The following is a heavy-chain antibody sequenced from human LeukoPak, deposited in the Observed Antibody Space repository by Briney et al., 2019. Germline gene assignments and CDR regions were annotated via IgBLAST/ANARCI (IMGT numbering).Heavy chain of an antibody. D-gene: IGHD3-10*01. Sequence: SETLSLTCAVSGGSFSAYYWSWVRQPPGKGLEWIGYIYYSGSTYYNPSLKSRVTISVDTSKNQFSLKLSSVTAADTAVYYCARDQISGYYGSGTPKTNDAFDIWGQGTMVTVSS. CDR2: IYYSGST. CDR1: GGSFSAYY. V-gene: IGHV4-30-4*08. CDR3: ARDQISGYYGSGTPKTNDAFDI. J-gene: IGHJ3*02.